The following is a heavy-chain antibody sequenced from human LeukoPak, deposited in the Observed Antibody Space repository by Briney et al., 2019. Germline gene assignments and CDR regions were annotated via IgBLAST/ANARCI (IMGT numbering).Heavy chain of an antibody. J-gene: IGHJ4*02. V-gene: IGHV2-5*02. CDR2: IYWDDDK. Sequence: SGPTLVNPPQTLTLTYTFSGFSLSTSGVGVAWIRQPPGKALEWLALIYWDDDKRYSPSLKSRLTIAKDTSKNQVVLTMTNMDPVDTATYDCAQSRFAAGSYSPFNYWGQGTLVTVSS. D-gene: IGHD3-10*01. CDR1: GFSLSTSGVG. CDR3: AQSRFAAGSYSPFNY.